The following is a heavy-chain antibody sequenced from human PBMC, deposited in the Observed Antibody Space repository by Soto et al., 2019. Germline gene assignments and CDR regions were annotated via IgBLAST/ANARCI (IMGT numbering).Heavy chain of an antibody. CDR2: ISGSGGST. V-gene: IGHV3-23*01. CDR3: AKDGYCSGGSCYTDTIYGMDV. CDR1: GFTFSAYS. J-gene: IGHJ6*02. D-gene: IGHD2-15*01. Sequence: GGSQRLFYAASGFTFSAYSVSWVRQASGKWLEWVSAISGSGGSTYYADSVKGRFTISRDNSKNTLYLQMNSLRAEDTAVYYCAKDGYCSGGSCYTDTIYGMDVWGQGTTVTVSS.